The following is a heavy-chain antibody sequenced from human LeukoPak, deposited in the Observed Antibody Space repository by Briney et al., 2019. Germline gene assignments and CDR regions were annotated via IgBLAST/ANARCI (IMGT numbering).Heavy chain of an antibody. J-gene: IGHJ4*02. D-gene: IGHD3-22*01. CDR2: IWYDGSNK. V-gene: IGHV3-33*06. Sequence: GRSLRLSCAASGFTFSSYGMHWVRQAPGKGLEWVAVIWYDGSNKYYADSVKGRFTISRDNSKNTLYLQMNSLRAEDTAVYYCAKDLYPYDSSGYHFDYWGQGTLVTVSS. CDR3: AKDLYPYDSSGYHFDY. CDR1: GFTFSSYG.